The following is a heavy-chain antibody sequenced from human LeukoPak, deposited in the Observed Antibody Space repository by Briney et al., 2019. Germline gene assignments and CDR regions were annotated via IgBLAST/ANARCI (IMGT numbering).Heavy chain of an antibody. CDR3: AKDLGGYGSGSPDWFDP. CDR1: GFTFSSYA. D-gene: IGHD3-10*01. CDR2: ISGSGGST. Sequence: QPGGSLRLSCAASGFTFSSYAMSWVRQAPGKGLEWVSAISGSGGSTYYADSVKGRFTISRDNSKNTLYLQMNSLRAEDTAVYYCAKDLGGYGSGSPDWFDPWGQGNLVTVSS. J-gene: IGHJ5*02. V-gene: IGHV3-23*01.